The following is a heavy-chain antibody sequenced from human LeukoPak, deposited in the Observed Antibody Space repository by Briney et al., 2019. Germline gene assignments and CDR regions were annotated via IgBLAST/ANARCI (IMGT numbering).Heavy chain of an antibody. V-gene: IGHV4-34*01. Sequence: SETLSLTCAVYGGSFSGYYWSWIRQPPGKGLEWIGEINHSGSTNYNPSLKSRVTISVDTSKNQFSLKLSSVTAADTAVYYCARGVGYSYGTGRGQGTLVTVSS. CDR3: ARGVGYSYGTG. D-gene: IGHD5-18*01. CDR1: GGSFSGYY. J-gene: IGHJ4*02. CDR2: INHSGST.